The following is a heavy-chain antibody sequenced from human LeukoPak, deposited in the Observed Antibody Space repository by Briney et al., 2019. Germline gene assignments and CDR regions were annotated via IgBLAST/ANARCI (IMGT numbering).Heavy chain of an antibody. CDR3: AADLYSGSYRIPYGY. D-gene: IGHD1-26*01. Sequence: SVRVSCKASGFTFTSSAMQWVRQARGQRLEWIGWIVVGSGNTNYAQKFQERVTITRDMSTSTAYMELSSLRSEDTAVYYCAADLYSGSYRIPYGYWGQGTLVTVSS. J-gene: IGHJ4*02. CDR2: IVVGSGNT. V-gene: IGHV1-58*02. CDR1: GFTFTSSA.